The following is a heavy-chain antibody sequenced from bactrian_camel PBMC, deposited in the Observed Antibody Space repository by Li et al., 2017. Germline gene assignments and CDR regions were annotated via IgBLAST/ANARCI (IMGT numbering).Heavy chain of an antibody. D-gene: IGHD5*01. CDR2: MVRDESGT. CDR3: AIGTRMRFNFAY. J-gene: IGHJ6*01. Sequence: HVQLVESGGAVVQPGGSLRLSCATSGLSFSSFSTDYISWVRQAPGKGLEWVSSMVRDESGTCYAGSVKGRFTVSNDNAKNTVYLQMNTLKSEDTALYYCAIGTRMRFNFAYWGQGTQVTVS. V-gene: IGHV3-2*01. CDR1: GLSFSSFSTDY.